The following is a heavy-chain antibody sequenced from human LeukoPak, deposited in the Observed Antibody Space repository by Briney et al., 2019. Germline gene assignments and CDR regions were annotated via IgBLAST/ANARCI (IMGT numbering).Heavy chain of an antibody. D-gene: IGHD3-10*01. J-gene: IGHJ4*02. Sequence: SETLSLTCTVSGGSISSYYWSRIRQPAGKGLEWIGRIYTSGSNNYNPSLKSRVTMSVDTSKNQFSLKLSSVTAADTAVYYCARDTGNNYYGSGSYYDYWGQGTLVTVSS. V-gene: IGHV4-4*07. CDR1: GGSISSYY. CDR3: ARDTGNNYYGSGSYYDY. CDR2: IYTSGSN.